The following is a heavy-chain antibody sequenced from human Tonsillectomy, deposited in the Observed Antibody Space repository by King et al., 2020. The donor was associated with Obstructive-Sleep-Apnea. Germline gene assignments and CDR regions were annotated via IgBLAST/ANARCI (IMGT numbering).Heavy chain of an antibody. J-gene: IGHJ3*02. V-gene: IGHV3-9*01. Sequence: VQLVESGGGLVQPGRSLRLSCAASGFTFDDYAMHWVRQAPGKGLEWVSGISWNSGNIGYADSVKGRFTISRDNAKNSLYLQMNSLRVEDTALYYCAKDIFYGDIWGQGTIVTVSS. CDR2: ISWNSGNI. CDR1: GFTFDDYA. CDR3: AKDIFYGDI. D-gene: IGHD3-9*01.